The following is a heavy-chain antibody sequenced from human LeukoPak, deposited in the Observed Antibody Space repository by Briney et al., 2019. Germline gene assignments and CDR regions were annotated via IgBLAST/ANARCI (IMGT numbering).Heavy chain of an antibody. CDR2: IIPIFGTA. Sequence: ASVKVSCKASGGTFSSYAISWVRQAPGQGLEWMGGIIPIFGTANYAQKFQGRVTITADESTSTAYMELSSLRSEDTAVYYCAREWTSNYYDSSGYTFDYWGQGTLVTVSS. J-gene: IGHJ4*02. CDR3: AREWTSNYYDSSGYTFDY. CDR1: GGTFSSYA. V-gene: IGHV1-69*13. D-gene: IGHD3-22*01.